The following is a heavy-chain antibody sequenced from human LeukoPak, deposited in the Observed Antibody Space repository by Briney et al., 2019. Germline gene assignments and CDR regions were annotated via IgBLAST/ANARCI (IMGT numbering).Heavy chain of an antibody. D-gene: IGHD3-22*01. Sequence: SETLSLTCTVSGGSISSSSYYWGWIRQPPGKGLEWIGSIYYSGSTYYNPSLKSRVTISVDTSKNQFSLKLSSVTAADTAVYYCARLSGDDSSGYYYIGCFDYWGQGTLVTVSS. V-gene: IGHV4-39*01. J-gene: IGHJ4*02. CDR3: ARLSGDDSSGYYYIGCFDY. CDR2: IYYSGST. CDR1: GGSISSSSYY.